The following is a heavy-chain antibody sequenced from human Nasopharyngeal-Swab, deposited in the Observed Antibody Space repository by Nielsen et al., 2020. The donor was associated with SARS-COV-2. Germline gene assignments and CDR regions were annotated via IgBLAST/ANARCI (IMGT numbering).Heavy chain of an antibody. Sequence: GGSLRLSCAASGSPFSSYAMTWVPQAPGKGLEWVPAISGSGGSTYYADSVKGRFTSSRDNSKNTLYLQMNSLRAEDTAVYYCAKVSSPYDFWSGYYTSYYYMDVWGKGTTVTVSS. V-gene: IGHV3-23*01. J-gene: IGHJ6*03. CDR2: ISGSGGST. CDR1: GSPFSSYA. CDR3: AKVSSPYDFWSGYYTSYYYMDV. D-gene: IGHD3-3*01.